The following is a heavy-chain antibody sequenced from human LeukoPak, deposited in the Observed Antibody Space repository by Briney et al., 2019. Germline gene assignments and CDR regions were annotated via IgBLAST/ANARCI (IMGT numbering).Heavy chain of an antibody. J-gene: IGHJ4*02. Sequence: ASVKVSCKASGYTFTSYGISWVRQAPGQGLEWMGWISAYNGNTNYAQKLQGRVTMTTDTSTSTAYMELRSLRSDDTAVYYCARDWDYDILIGGGYWGQGTLVTVSS. V-gene: IGHV1-18*01. CDR1: GYTFTSYG. CDR2: ISAYNGNT. D-gene: IGHD3-9*01. CDR3: ARDWDYDILIGGGY.